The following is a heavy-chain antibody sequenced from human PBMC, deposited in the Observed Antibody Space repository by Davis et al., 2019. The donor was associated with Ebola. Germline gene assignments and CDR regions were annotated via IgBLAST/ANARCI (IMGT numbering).Heavy chain of an antibody. CDR3: ARVITMIVAGSWFDP. CDR1: GYTFTNYG. J-gene: IGHJ5*02. CDR2: IIPIFGTA. D-gene: IGHD3-22*01. V-gene: IGHV1-69*13. Sequence: AASVKVSCKTAGYTFTNYGISWVRQAPGQGLEWMGGIIPIFGTANYAQKFQGRVTITADESTSTAYMELSNLRSEDTAVYYCARVITMIVAGSWFDPWGQGTLVTVSS.